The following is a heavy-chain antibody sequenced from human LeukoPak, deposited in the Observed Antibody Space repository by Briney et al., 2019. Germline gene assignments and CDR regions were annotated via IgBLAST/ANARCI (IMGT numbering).Heavy chain of an antibody. CDR1: GGTFSSYA. Sequence: GASVKVSCKASGGTFSSYAISWVRQAPGQGLEWMGWINPNSGGTNYAQKFQGRVTMTRDTSISTAYMELSRLRSDDTAVYYCAREAHSREFDYWGQGTLVTVSS. V-gene: IGHV1-2*02. CDR2: INPNSGGT. D-gene: IGHD3-22*01. CDR3: AREAHSREFDY. J-gene: IGHJ4*02.